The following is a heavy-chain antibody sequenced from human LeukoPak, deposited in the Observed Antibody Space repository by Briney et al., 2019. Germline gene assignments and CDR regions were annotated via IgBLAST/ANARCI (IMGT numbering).Heavy chain of an antibody. CDR1: GFTFSSYS. J-gene: IGHJ4*02. V-gene: IGHV3-21*01. CDR3: ARDAGYYDILTGHIPNDY. CDR2: ISSSSSYI. D-gene: IGHD3-9*01. Sequence: GGSLRLSCAASGFTFSSYSMNWVRQAPGKGLEWVSSISSSSSYIYYADSVKGRFTISRDNAKNSLYLQMNSLRAEDAAVYYCARDAGYYDILTGHIPNDYWGQGTLVTVSS.